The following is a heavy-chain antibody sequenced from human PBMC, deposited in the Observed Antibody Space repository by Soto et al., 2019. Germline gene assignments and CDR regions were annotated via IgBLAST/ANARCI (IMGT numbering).Heavy chain of an antibody. CDR1: GGSISSYY. Sequence: ETLSLTCTVSGGSISSYYWSWIRQPPGKGLEWIGYIYYSGSTNYNPSLKSRVTISVDTSKNQFSLKLSSVTAADTAVYYCARGPTYYDFWSGSRPYYFDYWGQGTLVTVSS. CDR2: IYYSGST. V-gene: IGHV4-59*01. CDR3: ARGPTYYDFWSGSRPYYFDY. J-gene: IGHJ4*02. D-gene: IGHD3-3*01.